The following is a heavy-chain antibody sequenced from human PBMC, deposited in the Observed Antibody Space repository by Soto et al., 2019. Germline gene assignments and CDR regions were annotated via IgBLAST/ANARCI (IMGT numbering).Heavy chain of an antibody. V-gene: IGHV1-69*13. CDR1: GGTFSSYA. D-gene: IGHD6-25*01. Sequence: SVKVSCKASGGTFSSYAISWVRQAPGQGLEWMGGIIPIFGTANYAQKFQGRVTITADESTSTAYMELSSLRSEDTAVYYCAREWYSSGSDYYYYGMDVWGQGTTVTVSS. CDR3: AREWYSSGSDYYYYGMDV. J-gene: IGHJ6*02. CDR2: IIPIFGTA.